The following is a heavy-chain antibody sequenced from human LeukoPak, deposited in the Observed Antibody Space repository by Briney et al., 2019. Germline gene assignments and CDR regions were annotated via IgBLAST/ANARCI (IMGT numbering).Heavy chain of an antibody. D-gene: IGHD3-9*01. CDR3: ARDGVLRYFDWQKSSWFGY. CDR2: ISDNGGST. Sequence: PGGSLRLSCADSGFTFSSYAMTWVRHAPGKGLECVSLISDNGGSTDYADSVKGRFTISRDNSRNTLDLQMHSLRAEDTAVYYCARDGVLRYFDWQKSSWFGYWGQGTLVTVSS. J-gene: IGHJ4*02. CDR1: GFTFSSYA. V-gene: IGHV3-23*01.